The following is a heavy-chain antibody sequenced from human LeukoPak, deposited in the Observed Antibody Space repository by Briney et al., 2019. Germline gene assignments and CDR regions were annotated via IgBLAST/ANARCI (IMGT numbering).Heavy chain of an antibody. CDR2: ISSSGGSR. CDR3: AREVPLVRFASLHFFDN. CDR1: GFTFSDYS. Sequence: TGGSLRLLCAASGFTFSDYSMNWVRQGPGEGLEWVSYISSSGGSRYYTDTVKGRFTISRDNAKNSLYLQMHSLRAEDTAVYFCAREVPLVRFASLHFFDNWGHGTLVTVSS. J-gene: IGHJ4*01. V-gene: IGHV3-48*01. D-gene: IGHD6-6*01.